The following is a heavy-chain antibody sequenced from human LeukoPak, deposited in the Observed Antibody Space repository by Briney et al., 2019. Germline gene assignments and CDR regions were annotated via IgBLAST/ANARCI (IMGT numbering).Heavy chain of an antibody. CDR2: IYYSGST. J-gene: IGHJ2*01. CDR3: ARANWENLYWYFDL. Sequence: SETLSLTCTVSGGSISSYYWSWIRQPPGKGLEWIGYIYYSGSTYYNPSLKSRVTISVDTSKNQFSLKLSSVTAADTAVYYCARANWENLYWYFDLWGRGTLVTVSS. D-gene: IGHD1-1*01. V-gene: IGHV4-30-4*08. CDR1: GGSISSYY.